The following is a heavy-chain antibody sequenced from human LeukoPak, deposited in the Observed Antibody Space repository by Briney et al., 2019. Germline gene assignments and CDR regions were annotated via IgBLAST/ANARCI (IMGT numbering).Heavy chain of an antibody. CDR1: GYTFTSYD. Sequence: SVKVSCKASGYTFTSYDINWVRQAPGQGLEWMGGIIPIFGTANYAQKFQGRVTITADESTSTAYMELSSLRSEDTAVYYCAREGSRYNWIPFDYWGQGTLVTVSS. CDR2: IIPIFGTA. CDR3: AREGSRYNWIPFDY. J-gene: IGHJ4*02. V-gene: IGHV1-69*13. D-gene: IGHD1-20*01.